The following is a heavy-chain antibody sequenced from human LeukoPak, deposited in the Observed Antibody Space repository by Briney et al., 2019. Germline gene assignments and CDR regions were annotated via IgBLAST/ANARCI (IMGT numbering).Heavy chain of an antibody. CDR2: ISSSSSYI. CDR3: ARDPSSGSYPDAFDI. CDR1: GFTFSSYS. V-gene: IGHV3-21*01. D-gene: IGHD1-26*01. J-gene: IGHJ3*02. Sequence: GGSLRLSCAASGFTFSSYSMNRVRQAPGKGLEWVSSISSSSSYIHYADSVKGRFTISRDNAKNSLYLQMNSLRAEDTAVYYCARDPSSGSYPDAFDIWGQGTMVTVSS.